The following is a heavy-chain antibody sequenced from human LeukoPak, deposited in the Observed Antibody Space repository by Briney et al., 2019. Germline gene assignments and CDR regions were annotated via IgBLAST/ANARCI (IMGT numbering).Heavy chain of an antibody. Sequence: KPSETLSLTSTVSGGSISSYYWSWIRQPPGKGLEWIGYIYYSGSTNYNPSLKSRVTISVDTSKNQFSLKLSSVTAADTAVYYCARDSDTYSSSWYRFDPWGQGTLVTVSS. D-gene: IGHD6-13*01. CDR1: GGSISSYY. J-gene: IGHJ5*02. CDR3: ARDSDTYSSSWYRFDP. CDR2: IYYSGST. V-gene: IGHV4-59*01.